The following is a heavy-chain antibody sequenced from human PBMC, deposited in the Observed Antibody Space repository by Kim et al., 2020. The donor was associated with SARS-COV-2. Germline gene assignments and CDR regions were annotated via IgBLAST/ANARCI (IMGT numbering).Heavy chain of an antibody. CDR3: ARSAGALSDFDY. J-gene: IGHJ4*02. Sequence: YYADAVKGRFTISRDNAKNSLYLQMNSLGDEDTAVYYCARSAGALSDFDYWGQGTLVTVSS. D-gene: IGHD1-26*01. V-gene: IGHV3-48*02.